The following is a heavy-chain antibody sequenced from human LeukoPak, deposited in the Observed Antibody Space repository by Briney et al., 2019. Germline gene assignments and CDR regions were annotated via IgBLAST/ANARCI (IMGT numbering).Heavy chain of an antibody. CDR1: GFTFSSYG. CDR2: ISYDGSNN. Sequence: GGSLRLSCAASGFTFSSYGMHWLHQAPPKGLDWVAVISYDGSNNYYADPVQGRFPISRDNSKNTLYLQMNSLRAEDTAVYYCAKGSHAYDSSGYYSEWGQGTLVTVSS. D-gene: IGHD3-22*01. CDR3: AKGSHAYDSSGYYSE. J-gene: IGHJ4*02. V-gene: IGHV3-30*18.